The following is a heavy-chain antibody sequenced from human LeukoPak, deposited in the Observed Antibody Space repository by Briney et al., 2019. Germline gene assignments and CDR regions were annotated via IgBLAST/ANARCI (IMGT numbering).Heavy chain of an antibody. V-gene: IGHV3-11*06. CDR3: ARGLGYGMDV. Sequence: PGGSLRLSRAASGFTFSIYAISWVRQAPGQGVEWVSYISSSTRYTNYADSVKGQFTISRDNARNSLYLQMNSLGAEDTAVYYCARGLGYGMDVWGRGTTVSVSS. CDR2: ISSSTRYT. CDR1: GFTFSIYA. J-gene: IGHJ6*02. D-gene: IGHD6-19*01.